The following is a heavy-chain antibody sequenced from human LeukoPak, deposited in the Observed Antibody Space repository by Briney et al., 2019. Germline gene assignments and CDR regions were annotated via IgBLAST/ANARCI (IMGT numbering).Heavy chain of an antibody. Sequence: GGSLRLSCAASGFTFSSYEMNWVRQAPGKGLEWVPYISSSGSTIYYADSVKGRFTISRDNAKNSLYLQMNSLRAEDTAVYYCARAFNYYDSSGYSFDYWGQGTLVTVSS. V-gene: IGHV3-48*03. J-gene: IGHJ4*02. CDR1: GFTFSSYE. CDR2: ISSSGSTI. CDR3: ARAFNYYDSSGYSFDY. D-gene: IGHD3-22*01.